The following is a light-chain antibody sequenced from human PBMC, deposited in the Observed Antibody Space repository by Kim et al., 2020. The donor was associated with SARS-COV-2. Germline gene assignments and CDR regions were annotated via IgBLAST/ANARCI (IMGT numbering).Light chain of an antibody. CDR2: GAS. V-gene: IGKV1-39*01. CDR1: RSIGNH. J-gene: IGKJ2*01. Sequence: DIQMTQSPSSLSASVGDRVTITCRASRSIGNHLNWYQQRPGKAPNLQIFGASNLQSGVSSRFSGSDSGTDFTLTIRNLQPEDSATYYCQQSDITPYTFGQGTKLEI. CDR3: QQSDITPYT.